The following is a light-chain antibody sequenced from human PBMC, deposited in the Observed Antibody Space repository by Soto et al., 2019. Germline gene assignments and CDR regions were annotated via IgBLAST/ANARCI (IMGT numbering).Light chain of an antibody. J-gene: IGKJ5*01. CDR3: QQYNNWPIT. CDR2: GAS. V-gene: IGKV3-15*01. Sequence: EIVMTQSPATLPVSPGERATLSCRASQYIGSNLAWYQQKPGQAPRLLIYGASTRATGIPARFSGSGSGTEFTLTISSLQSEDFAVYYCQQYNNWPITFGQGTRLEIK. CDR1: QYIGSN.